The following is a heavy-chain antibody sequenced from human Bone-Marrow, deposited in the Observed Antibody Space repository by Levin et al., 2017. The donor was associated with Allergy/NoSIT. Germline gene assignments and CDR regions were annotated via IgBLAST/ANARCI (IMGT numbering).Heavy chain of an antibody. J-gene: IGHJ5*02. CDR3: AKGPGYPDYEFDP. D-gene: IGHD3-16*01. CDR1: GFTFSSYG. V-gene: IGHV3-30*18. CDR2: ISYDGSNK. Sequence: GGSLRLSCAASGFTFSSYGMHWVRQAPGKGLEWVAVISYDGSNKYYADSVKGRFTISRDNSKNTLYLQMNSLRAEDTAVYYCAKGPGYPDYEFDPWGKGTLVTVSS.